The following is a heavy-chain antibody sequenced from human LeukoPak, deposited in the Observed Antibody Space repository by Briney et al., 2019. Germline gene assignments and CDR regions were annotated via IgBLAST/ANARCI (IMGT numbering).Heavy chain of an antibody. J-gene: IGHJ4*02. CDR2: INHSGGT. D-gene: IGHD6-6*01. CDR1: GGSFSGYY. CDR3: ARGAVGSSSSAPLYFDY. V-gene: IGHV4-34*01. Sequence: SETLSLTCAVYGGSFSGYYWSWIRQPPGKVLEWIGEINHSGGTNYNPSLKSRVTISVDTSKNQFSLKLGSVTAADTAVYYCARGAVGSSSSAPLYFDYWGQGTLVTVSS.